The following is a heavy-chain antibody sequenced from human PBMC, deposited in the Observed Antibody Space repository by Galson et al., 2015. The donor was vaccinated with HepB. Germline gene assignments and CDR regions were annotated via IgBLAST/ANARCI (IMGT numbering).Heavy chain of an antibody. D-gene: IGHD3-16*01. J-gene: IGHJ5*02. Sequence: SVKVSCKASGYIFTNYYMHWVRQAPGQGLEWMGVINPSGGSTTYAQKFQVRVSMTRDTFTSTVYMELSSLTSEDTAIYYCARAKGGVTKYNWFDPWGQGTLVTVSS. V-gene: IGHV1-46*01. CDR2: INPSGGST. CDR3: ARAKGGVTKYNWFDP. CDR1: GYIFTNYY.